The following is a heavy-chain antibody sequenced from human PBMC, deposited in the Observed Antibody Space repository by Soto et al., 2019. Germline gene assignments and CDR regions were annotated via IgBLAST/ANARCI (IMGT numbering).Heavy chain of an antibody. D-gene: IGHD3-3*01. CDR3: ARTTGIGNFWSGVDY. V-gene: IGHV3-53*04. Sequence: EVQLVESGGGLVQPGGSLRLSCAASGFTVSSNYMSWVRQAPGKGLEGVSIIYSDGTTYYADSAKGRFTISRDYSTNTLYLQMNNLRAEDTAVYYCARTTGIGNFWSGVDYWGQGTLVTVSS. J-gene: IGHJ4*02. CDR1: GFTVSSNY. CDR2: IYSDGTT.